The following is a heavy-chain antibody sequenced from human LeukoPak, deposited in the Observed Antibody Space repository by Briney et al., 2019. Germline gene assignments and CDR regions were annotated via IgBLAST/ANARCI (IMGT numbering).Heavy chain of an antibody. Sequence: PGGSLRLSCAASGFTFSSSCMSWVRQAPGKGLGWVANIKEDGSEKYYVDSVKGRFTISRDNAKNSLYLQMNSLRAEDTAVYSCARVKYDSSGYYGDYFDYWGQGTLVTVSS. CDR2: IKEDGSEK. CDR1: GFTFSSSC. J-gene: IGHJ4*02. CDR3: ARVKYDSSGYYGDYFDY. V-gene: IGHV3-7*05. D-gene: IGHD3-22*01.